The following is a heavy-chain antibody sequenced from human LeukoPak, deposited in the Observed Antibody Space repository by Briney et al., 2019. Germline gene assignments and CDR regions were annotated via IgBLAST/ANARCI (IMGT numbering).Heavy chain of an antibody. CDR1: GFTFSSYS. D-gene: IGHD3-3*01. CDR2: ISSSSSYI. Sequence: PGGSLRLSCAASGFTFSSYSMNWVRQAPGEGLEWVSSISSSSSYIYYADSVKGRFTISRDNAKNSLYLQMNSLRAEDTAVYYCARDVGSYYDFWSGYDGYYFDYWGQGTLVTVSS. V-gene: IGHV3-21*01. J-gene: IGHJ4*02. CDR3: ARDVGSYYDFWSGYDGYYFDY.